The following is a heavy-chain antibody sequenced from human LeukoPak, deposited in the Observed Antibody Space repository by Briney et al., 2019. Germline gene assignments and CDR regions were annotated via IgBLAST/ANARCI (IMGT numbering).Heavy chain of an antibody. J-gene: IGHJ6*02. CDR2: IYYSGST. CDR1: GGSISSYY. D-gene: IGHD5-18*01. V-gene: IGHV4-59*12. CDR3: ARDDVDTAMVTPFGGMDV. Sequence: SETLSLTCTVSGGSISSYYWSWIRQPPGKGLEWIGYIYYSGSTNYNPSLKSRVTISVDTSKNQFSLKLSSVTAADTAVYYCARDDVDTAMVTPFGGMDVWGQGTTVTVSS.